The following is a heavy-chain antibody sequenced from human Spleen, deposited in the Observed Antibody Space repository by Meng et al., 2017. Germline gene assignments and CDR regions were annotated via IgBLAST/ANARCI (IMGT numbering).Heavy chain of an antibody. V-gene: IGHV4-38-2*02. CDR3: ARDDFTESQKGTMIVVVRAFDY. D-gene: IGHD3-22*01. CDR1: GYSTISGYY. Sequence: SDTLSLTCAVSGYSTISGYYWGWTRQPPGKGLEWIGSIYHSGSTYYNPYLKSRVTISVDTSKNQFSLKLSSVTAADKAVYYFARDDFTESQKGTMIVVVRAFDYWGQGTLVTVSS. J-gene: IGHJ4*02. CDR2: IYHSGST.